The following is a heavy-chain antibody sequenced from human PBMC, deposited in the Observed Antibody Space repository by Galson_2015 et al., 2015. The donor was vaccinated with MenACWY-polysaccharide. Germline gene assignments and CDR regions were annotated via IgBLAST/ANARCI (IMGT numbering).Heavy chain of an antibody. CDR2: MNPNSGNT. Sequence: SVKVSCKASGYTFGSRDINWVRQATGQGLEWMGWMNPNSGNTGYAQKFKGRVTMTRNTSITTAYMELSSLRSEDTAVYYCAHFGPDWELSQWGQGTLVTVSS. J-gene: IGHJ4*02. CDR3: AHFGPDWELSQ. CDR1: GYTFGSRD. V-gene: IGHV1-8*01. D-gene: IGHD1-7*01.